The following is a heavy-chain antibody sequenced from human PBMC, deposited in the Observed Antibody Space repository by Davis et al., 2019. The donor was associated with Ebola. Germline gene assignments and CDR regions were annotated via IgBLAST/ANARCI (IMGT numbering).Heavy chain of an antibody. CDR2: ISSNSTNK. CDR1: GFTFSDYY. D-gene: IGHD3-22*01. V-gene: IGHV3-11*06. J-gene: IGHJ4*02. Sequence: PWGSLRLSCAASGFTFSDYYMSWIRQAPGKGPEWVSYISSNSTNKKYADSVKSRFTISRDDAKNSLYLQMNSLRAEDTAVYYCAREAYYYDSTGYYYDIPDLFDYWGQGTLVTVSS. CDR3: AREAYYYDSTGYYYDIPDLFDY.